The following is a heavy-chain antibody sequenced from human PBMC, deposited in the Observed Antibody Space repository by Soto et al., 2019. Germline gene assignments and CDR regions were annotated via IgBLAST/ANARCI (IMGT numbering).Heavy chain of an antibody. Sequence: GASVKVSCKASGYTFTSNDINWVRQATGQGLEWMGWMNPNSGNTGYAQKFQGRVTMTRNTSISTAYMELSSLRSEDTAVYYCAREGTNWNYYYYYYYMDVWGKGTTVTVSS. J-gene: IGHJ6*03. V-gene: IGHV1-8*01. CDR1: GYTFTSND. CDR2: MNPNSGNT. D-gene: IGHD1-7*01. CDR3: AREGTNWNYYYYYYYMDV.